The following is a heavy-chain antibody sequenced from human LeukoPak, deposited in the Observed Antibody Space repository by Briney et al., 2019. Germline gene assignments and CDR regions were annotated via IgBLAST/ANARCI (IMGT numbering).Heavy chain of an antibody. D-gene: IGHD4-17*01. CDR2: IRYDGSNK. CDR1: GFTFSSYG. V-gene: IGHV3-30*02. J-gene: IGHJ6*02. CDR3: ASLTTVTTLRSPGYYYYGMDV. Sequence: GGSLRLSCAASGFTFSSYGMHWVRQAPGKGPEWVAFIRYDGSNKYYADSVKGRFTIYRDNSKNTLYLQMNSLRAEDTAVYYCASLTTVTTLRSPGYYYYGMDVWGQGTTVTVSS.